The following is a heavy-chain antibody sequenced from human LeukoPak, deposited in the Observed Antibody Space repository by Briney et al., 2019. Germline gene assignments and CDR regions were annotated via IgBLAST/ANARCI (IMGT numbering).Heavy chain of an antibody. CDR1: GFTFSDYY. D-gene: IGHD3-3*01. J-gene: IGHJ5*02. CDR2: ISSSGSTI. V-gene: IGHV3-11*04. Sequence: GGSLRLSCAASGFTFSDYYMSWIRQAPGKGLEWVSYISSSGSTIYYADSVKGRFTISRDNAKNSLYLQMNSLRAEDTAVYYCAREEVHDFWSGHSPNRFDPWGQGTLVTVSS. CDR3: AREEVHDFWSGHSPNRFDP.